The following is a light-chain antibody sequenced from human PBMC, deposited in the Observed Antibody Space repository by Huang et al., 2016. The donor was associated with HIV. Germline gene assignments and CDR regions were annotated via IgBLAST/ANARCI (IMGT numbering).Light chain of an antibody. CDR3: QQYYSYPLFT. CDR1: QGISSY. V-gene: IGKV1-8*01. CDR2: AAS. Sequence: AIRITQSPSSLSASTGDRVTITCRASQGISSYLAWYQQKPGKAPKLRIYAASTLQSGVPSRFSGSGSGTDFTLTISCLQSEDFATYYCQQYYSYPLFTFGPGTKVDIK. J-gene: IGKJ3*01.